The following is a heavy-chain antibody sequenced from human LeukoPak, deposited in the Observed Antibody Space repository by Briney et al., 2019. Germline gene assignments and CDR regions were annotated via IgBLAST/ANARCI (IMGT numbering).Heavy chain of an antibody. D-gene: IGHD2-21*02. CDR2: IYPGDPDT. Sequence: KPGESLKISCKGSGYTFTSYWIGWVRQMPGRGLEWMGIIYPGDPDTRYSPSSRGQVTISVDKSISTAYLQWSSLKASDTATYYCARRTYCGIDCYSLDYWGQGTLVTVSS. V-gene: IGHV5-51*01. CDR1: GYTFTSYW. CDR3: ARRTYCGIDCYSLDY. J-gene: IGHJ4*02.